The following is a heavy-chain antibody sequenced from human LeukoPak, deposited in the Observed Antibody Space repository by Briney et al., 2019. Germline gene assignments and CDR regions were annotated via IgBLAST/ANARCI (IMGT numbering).Heavy chain of an antibody. CDR3: ARGDYGDY. Sequence: SETLSHTCAVSGYSLSSGYYWGWIRQPPGKGLEWIGSIYHSGSTYYNPSLKSRVTISVDTSKNQFSLKLSSVTAADTAVYYCARGDYGDYGGQGTLVTVHS. CDR2: IYHSGST. V-gene: IGHV4-38-2*01. CDR1: GYSLSSGYY. J-gene: IGHJ4*02.